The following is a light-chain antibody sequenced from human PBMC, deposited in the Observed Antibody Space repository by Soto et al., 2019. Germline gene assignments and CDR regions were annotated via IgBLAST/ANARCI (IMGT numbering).Light chain of an antibody. J-gene: IGKJ1*01. Sequence: EVVFTQSPGTLSLSPGERATLSCRASQSVSSTYVAWYQHIPGQTPRLLIYGASNRAIGIPDRFSGSGSGTDFTLTISRLEPEDFAVYYCQQHGSSPWMFGQGTKVDIK. CDR1: QSVSSTY. CDR2: GAS. CDR3: QQHGSSPWM. V-gene: IGKV3-20*01.